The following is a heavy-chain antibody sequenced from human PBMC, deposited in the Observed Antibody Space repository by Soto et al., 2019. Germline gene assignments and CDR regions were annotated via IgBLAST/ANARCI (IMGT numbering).Heavy chain of an antibody. CDR1: GGSTSSNSYY. D-gene: IGHD2-15*01. CDR3: ARYRDTYNSGSSFDS. V-gene: IGHV4-39*01. Sequence: SETLSLTCTVSGGSTSSNSYYWGWIRQPPGRGLEWIGAIYYSGSTYYNPSLKSRVTISIDTSKSQFSLKLTSVTAADTAVYYCARYRDTYNSGSSFDSWGQGTLVTVSS. J-gene: IGHJ5*01. CDR2: IYYSGST.